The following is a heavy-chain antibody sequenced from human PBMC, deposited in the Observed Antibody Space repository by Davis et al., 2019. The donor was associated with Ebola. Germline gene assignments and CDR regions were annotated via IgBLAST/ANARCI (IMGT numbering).Heavy chain of an antibody. Sequence: MPGGSLRLSCTVSGGSISSYYWSWIRQPPGKGLEWIGYIYYSGSTYYNPSLKSRVTISVDTSKNQFSLKLSSVTAADTAVYYCARNRAYYYDSSGYRRDYYFDYWGQGTLVTVSS. V-gene: IGHV4-59*12. CDR1: GGSISSYY. CDR3: ARNRAYYYDSSGYRRDYYFDY. CDR2: IYYSGST. D-gene: IGHD3-22*01. J-gene: IGHJ4*02.